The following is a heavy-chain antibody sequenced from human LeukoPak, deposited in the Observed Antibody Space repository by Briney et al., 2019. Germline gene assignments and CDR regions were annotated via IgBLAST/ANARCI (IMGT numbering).Heavy chain of an antibody. CDR3: AKDGDWGGYSRPDY. Sequence: QTSETLSLTCAVYGESFSGYYWSWIRQPPGKGLVWVSRVSGDGSRKTYADFVRGRFTISRDNAKNTLYLQMNSLRVEDTAVYYCAKDGDWGGYSRPDYWGQGTLVTVSS. D-gene: IGHD2-15*01. CDR1: GESFSGYY. CDR2: VSGDGSRK. J-gene: IGHJ4*02. V-gene: IGHV3-74*01.